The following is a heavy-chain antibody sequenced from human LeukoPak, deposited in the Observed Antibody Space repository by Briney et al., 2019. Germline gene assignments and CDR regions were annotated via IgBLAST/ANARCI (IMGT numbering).Heavy chain of an antibody. D-gene: IGHD4-17*01. J-gene: IGHJ4*02. CDR1: GYTFTGYY. CDR2: INPNSGGT. Sequence: GASVTVSCKASGYTFTGYYMHWVRQAPGQGLEWMGWINPNSGGTNYAQKFQGRVTMTRDTSISTAYMELSRLRSDDTAVYYCARDDYGDYVLDYWGPGTLVTVSS. V-gene: IGHV1-2*02. CDR3: ARDDYGDYVLDY.